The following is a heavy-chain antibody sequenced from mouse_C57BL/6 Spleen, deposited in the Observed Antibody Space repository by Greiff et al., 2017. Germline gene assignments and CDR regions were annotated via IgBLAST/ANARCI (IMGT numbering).Heavy chain of an antibody. J-gene: IGHJ3*01. CDR3: TRGYSVQDLSY. Sequence: VQVVESGAELVRPGASVTLSCKASGYTFTDYEMHWVKQTPVHGLEWIGAIDPETGGTAYNQKFKGKAILTADKSSSTAYMELRSLTSEDSAVYYCTRGYSVQDLSYWGQGTLVTVSA. CDR2: IDPETGGT. V-gene: IGHV1-15*01. CDR1: GYTFTDYE. D-gene: IGHD2-14*01.